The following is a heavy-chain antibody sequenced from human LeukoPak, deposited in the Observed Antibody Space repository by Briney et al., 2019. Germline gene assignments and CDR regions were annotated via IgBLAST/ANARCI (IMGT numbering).Heavy chain of an antibody. CDR2: IKEDGSET. Sequence: GGSLRLPCAASGFTFSTYWMSWVRQAPGKGLEWVANIKEDGSETYYVDSLRGRFTISRDNLKNSLYLQINSLRAEDTAVYYCGRDSFETDIDYWGQGTLVTVSS. V-gene: IGHV3-7*01. CDR3: GRDSFETDIDY. CDR1: GFTFSTYW. D-gene: IGHD1-14*01. J-gene: IGHJ4*02.